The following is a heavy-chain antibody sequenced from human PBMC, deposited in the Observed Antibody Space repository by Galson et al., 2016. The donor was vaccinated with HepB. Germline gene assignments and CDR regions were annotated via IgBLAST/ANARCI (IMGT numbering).Heavy chain of an antibody. CDR2: IYYSGST. J-gene: IGHJ6*02. CDR1: GASISPYY. D-gene: IGHD3-22*01. V-gene: IGHV4-59*08. Sequence: LSLTCTVSGASISPYYWSWIRQPPGKGLEWIGFIYYSGSTNYSPSLKSRVTISRDTSKNQFSLKLSSVTAADTAVYYCARQPWGYYDRSGYSGGMDVWGQGTTVTVSS. CDR3: ARQPWGYYDRSGYSGGMDV.